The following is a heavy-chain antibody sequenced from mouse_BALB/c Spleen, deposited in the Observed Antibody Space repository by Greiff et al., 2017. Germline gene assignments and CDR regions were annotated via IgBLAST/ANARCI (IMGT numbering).Heavy chain of an antibody. V-gene: IGHV5-9-4*01. Sequence: EVKVVESGGGLVKPGGSLKLSCAASGFTFSSYAMSWVRQSPEKRLEWVAEISSGGSYTYYPDTVTGRFTISRDNAKNTLYLEMSSLRSEDTAMYYCARDHLYAMDYWGQGTSVTVSS. CDR2: ISSGGSYT. CDR3: ARDHLYAMDY. J-gene: IGHJ4*01. CDR1: GFTFSSYA.